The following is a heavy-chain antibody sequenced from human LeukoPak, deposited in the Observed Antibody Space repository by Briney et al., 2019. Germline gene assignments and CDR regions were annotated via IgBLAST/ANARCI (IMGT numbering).Heavy chain of an antibody. CDR2: IKQDGSEK. J-gene: IGHJ6*03. CDR1: GFTFSSYW. D-gene: IGHD6-6*01. Sequence: GGSLRLSCAASGFTFSSYWMSWVRQAPGKGLEWVANIKQDGSEKYYVDSVKGRFTISRDNAKNSLYLQMNSLRAEDTAVYYCVRDEGPGSSSYYYYMDVWGKGTTVTVSS. CDR3: VRDEGPGSSSYYYYMDV. V-gene: IGHV3-7*01.